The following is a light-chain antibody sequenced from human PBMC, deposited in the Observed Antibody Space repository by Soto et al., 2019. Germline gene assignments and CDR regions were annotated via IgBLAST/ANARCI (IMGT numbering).Light chain of an antibody. J-gene: IGKJ3*01. CDR3: QQYNNPPLA. CDR2: DAS. Sequence: DIQTTQSPSSLSASVGDRVTITCQASQDISNYLNWYQQKPGKAPKLLIYDASNLETGVPSRFSGSESGTVFTFTISSLQPEVIAKYYCQQYNNPPLAFGPGTKVDIK. V-gene: IGKV1-33*01. CDR1: QDISNY.